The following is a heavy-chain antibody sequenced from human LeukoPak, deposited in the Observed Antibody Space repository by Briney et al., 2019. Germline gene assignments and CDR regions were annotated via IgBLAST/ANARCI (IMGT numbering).Heavy chain of an antibody. J-gene: IGHJ4*02. CDR3: ARAELAMYYFDY. CDR1: DGSINSYY. Sequence: SETLSLTCSVSDGSINSYYWNWIRRPPGKGLEWIGYIYHSGSTYYNPSLKSRVTISVDRSKNQFSLKLSSVTAADTAVYYCARAELAMYYFDYWGQGTLVTVSS. CDR2: IYHSGST. D-gene: IGHD2-2*01. V-gene: IGHV4-30-2*01.